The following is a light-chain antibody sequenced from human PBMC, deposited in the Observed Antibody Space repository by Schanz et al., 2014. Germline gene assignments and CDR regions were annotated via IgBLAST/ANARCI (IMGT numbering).Light chain of an antibody. V-gene: IGKV1-39*01. CDR3: QQSYSIPLT. Sequence: IQMTQSPSSLSASVGDRVTITCRASQRISNYLNWYQQKPGKAPNLLIYAASILQNGVPSRFSGSGSGTDFTLTISSLQPEDFATYYCQQSYSIPLTFGGGTKVEIK. CDR2: AAS. CDR1: QRISNY. J-gene: IGKJ4*01.